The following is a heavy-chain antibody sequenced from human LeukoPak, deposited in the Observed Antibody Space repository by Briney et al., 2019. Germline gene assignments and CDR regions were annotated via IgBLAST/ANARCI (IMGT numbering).Heavy chain of an antibody. Sequence: SETLSLTCAVSGYSISSGYYWGWIRQSPGKGLEWIGSIYHSGSTYYNPSLKSRVTISVDTSKNQLSLKVSSETAADTAVYYCARESCSGGSCYSDYWGQGTLVTVSS. CDR3: ARESCSGGSCYSDY. D-gene: IGHD2-15*01. V-gene: IGHV4-38-2*02. CDR1: GYSISSGYY. CDR2: IYHSGST. J-gene: IGHJ4*02.